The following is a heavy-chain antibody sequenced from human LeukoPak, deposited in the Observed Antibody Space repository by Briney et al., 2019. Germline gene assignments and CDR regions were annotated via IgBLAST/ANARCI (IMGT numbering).Heavy chain of an antibody. J-gene: IGHJ5*02. CDR2: INPNSGGT. CDR3: ARDRYSSGWSQRWFDP. D-gene: IGHD6-19*01. CDR1: GYTFTGYY. V-gene: IGHV1-2*02. Sequence: ASVKVSCKASGYTFTGYYMHWVRQAPGQGLEWMGWINPNSGGTNYAQKFQGRVTMTRDTSISTAYMELRSLRSDDTAVYYCARDRYSSGWSQRWFDPWGQGTLVTVSS.